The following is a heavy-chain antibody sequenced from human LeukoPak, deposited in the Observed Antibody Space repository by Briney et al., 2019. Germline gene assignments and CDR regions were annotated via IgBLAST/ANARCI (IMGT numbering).Heavy chain of an antibody. CDR2: ILPSGTS. V-gene: IGHV4-4*07. Sequence: SETLSLTCTVSGDSMSSFSWNWIRQPAGKGLEWIGRILPSGTSFSIPSLRSRLTMSLDTSKNQFSLRLNSVTAADTAVYYCARESVIRGVSHFDYWGQGTLVTVSA. CDR3: ARESVIRGVSHFDY. D-gene: IGHD3-10*01. J-gene: IGHJ4*02. CDR1: GDSMSSFS.